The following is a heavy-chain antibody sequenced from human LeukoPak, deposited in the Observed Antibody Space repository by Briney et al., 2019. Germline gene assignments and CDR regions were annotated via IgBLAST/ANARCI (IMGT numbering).Heavy chain of an antibody. V-gene: IGHV3-23*01. J-gene: IGHJ1*01. CDR3: ARDENAYCSGGSCSYFQH. Sequence: GGSLRLSCAASGFTFSSYAMSWVRQAPGKGLEWVSDISGSGGSTYYADSVKGRFTISRDNSKNTLYLQMNSLRGEDTAVYYCARDENAYCSGGSCSYFQHWGQGTLVTVSS. D-gene: IGHD2-15*01. CDR2: ISGSGGST. CDR1: GFTFSSYA.